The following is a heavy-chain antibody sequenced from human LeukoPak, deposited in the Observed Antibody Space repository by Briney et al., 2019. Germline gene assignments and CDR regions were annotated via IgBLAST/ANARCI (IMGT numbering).Heavy chain of an antibody. CDR2: IKHDGSER. J-gene: IGHJ4*02. V-gene: IGHV3-7*01. Sequence: GGSLRLPCAASGFTFSDYWMSWVRQAPGKGLEWVANIKHDGSERYYVDSVKGRFTISRDNAKNSLSLQMSSLRAEDTAVYYCARHYFDYWGQGTLVTVSS. CDR1: GFTFSDYW. CDR3: ARHYFDY.